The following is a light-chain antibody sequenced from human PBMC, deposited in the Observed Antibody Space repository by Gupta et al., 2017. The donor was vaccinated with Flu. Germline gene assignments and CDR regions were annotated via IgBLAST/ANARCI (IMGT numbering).Light chain of an antibody. CDR2: GAS. CDR1: QSLRIN. V-gene: IGKV3-15*01. CDR3: QQHTNWPPLT. Sequence: IGMTPAQATLYLSPGQRATLSCRASQSLRINLAWYKQRPGQAPRLLIYGASTRDTGIPARFSGSGFGKELTLTISSRQSEDFAVYYCQQHTNWPPLTFGGGTKVEI. J-gene: IGKJ4*01.